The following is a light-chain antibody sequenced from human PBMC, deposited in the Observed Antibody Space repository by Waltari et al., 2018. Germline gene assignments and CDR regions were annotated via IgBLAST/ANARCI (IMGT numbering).Light chain of an antibody. J-gene: IGLJ2*01. V-gene: IGLV3-21*01. CDR1: NLGHKY. CDR2: YDS. CDR3: QVWDSSSDHGL. Sequence: SYELTQPPSVSVSPGQTARITCGGDNLGHKYVHWYQQKPAQAPVLVIYYDSDRPSGIPERFSGSKSGNTATLTISGVEAGDEADYYCQVWDSSSDHGLFGGGTRLTVL.